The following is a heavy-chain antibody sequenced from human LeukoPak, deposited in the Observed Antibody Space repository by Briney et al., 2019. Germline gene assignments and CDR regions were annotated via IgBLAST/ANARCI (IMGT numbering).Heavy chain of an antibody. CDR2: IENDGSNK. V-gene: IGHV3-30*02. Sequence: PGGSLRLSCAASGFTFSSYSMNWVRQAPGKGLEWVAFIENDGSNKYFADSVKGRFTISRDNFKSTLYLQMNNLRAEDTAVYYCANLLYYSYWGQGTLVTVSS. D-gene: IGHD5/OR15-5a*01. CDR1: GFTFSSYS. J-gene: IGHJ4*02. CDR3: ANLLYYSY.